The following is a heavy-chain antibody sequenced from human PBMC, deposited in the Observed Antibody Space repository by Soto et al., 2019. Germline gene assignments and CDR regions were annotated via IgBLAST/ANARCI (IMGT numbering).Heavy chain of an antibody. CDR1: GGTFSSYA. J-gene: IGHJ6*02. CDR3: ARGQWELLGPYYYYGMDV. V-gene: IGHV1-69*13. D-gene: IGHD1-26*01. Sequence: EASVKVSCTASGGTFSSYAISWVRQAPGQGREWMGGIIPIFGTANYAQKFQGRVTITADESTSTAYMELSSLRSEDTAVYYCARGQWELLGPYYYYGMDVWGQGTTVTVSS. CDR2: IIPIFGTA.